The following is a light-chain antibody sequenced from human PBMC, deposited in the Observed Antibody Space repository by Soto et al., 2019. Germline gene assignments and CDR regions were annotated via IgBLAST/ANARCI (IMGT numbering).Light chain of an antibody. Sequence: QSVLTQPASVSGSPGQSITIFCTGTSSDVGGYNYVSWYQQHPGKAPKLMIYEVSNRPSGVSNRFSGSKSGNTASLTISALQAEDEADYFCNSYGSTSTRYVFGTGTKVTVL. CDR3: NSYGSTSTRYV. CDR1: SSDVGGYNY. CDR2: EVS. J-gene: IGLJ1*01. V-gene: IGLV2-14*01.